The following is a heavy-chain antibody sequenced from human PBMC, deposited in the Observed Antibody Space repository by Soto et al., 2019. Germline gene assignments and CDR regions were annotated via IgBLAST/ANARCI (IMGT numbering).Heavy chain of an antibody. CDR1: GFTFSRYA. Sequence: GVSLRLSCAASGFTFSRYAMSWVRQAPGKGLEWVSAISGSGHTTYYADSVKGRFSISRDNSKNTLYLQMNSLRGEDTAVYYCAKDYYSSSSPTRFDPWGQGTLVTVSS. J-gene: IGHJ5*02. CDR3: AKDYYSSSSPTRFDP. V-gene: IGHV3-23*01. CDR2: ISGSGHTT. D-gene: IGHD6-6*01.